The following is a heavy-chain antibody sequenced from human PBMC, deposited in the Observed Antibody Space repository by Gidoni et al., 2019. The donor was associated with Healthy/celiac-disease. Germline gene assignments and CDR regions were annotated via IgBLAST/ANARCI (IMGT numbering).Heavy chain of an antibody. Sequence: EVQLVESGGGLVKPGGSLRLSCAASGFTFSSYSMNWVRQAPGKGLEWVSSISSSSSYIYYADSVKGRFTISRDNAKNSLYLQMNSLRAEDTAVYYCARETYGDHEYYFDYWGQGTLVTVSS. CDR2: ISSSSSYI. V-gene: IGHV3-21*01. CDR3: ARETYGDHEYYFDY. J-gene: IGHJ4*02. D-gene: IGHD4-17*01. CDR1: GFTFSSYS.